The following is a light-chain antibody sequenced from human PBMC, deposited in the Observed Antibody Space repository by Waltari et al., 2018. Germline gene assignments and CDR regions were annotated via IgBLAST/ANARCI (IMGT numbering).Light chain of an antibody. V-gene: IGKV1-12*01. J-gene: IGKJ2*01. CDR2: AAS. CDR3: QQADSFPYT. Sequence: DIQMTQSPSSVSASVGDTVTITCRASTCISSWLAWYQQRPGKAPKLLVYAASSLHSGVPSRFSGSGSGTDFTLTITSLQPEDFAIYYCQQADSFPYTFGQGTKLEIK. CDR1: TCISSW.